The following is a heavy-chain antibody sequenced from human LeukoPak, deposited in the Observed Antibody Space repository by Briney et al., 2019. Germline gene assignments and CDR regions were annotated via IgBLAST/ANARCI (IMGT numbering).Heavy chain of an antibody. D-gene: IGHD3-3*01. CDR2: INHSGST. J-gene: IGHJ4*02. Sequence: SETLSLTCAVYGGSLSGYYWSWIRQPPRKGQEWIGEINHSGSTNYNPSLKSRVTISVDTSKNQFSLKLSSVTAADTAVYYCARSFWSGYYPFDYWGQGTLVTVSS. CDR3: ARSFWSGYYPFDY. V-gene: IGHV4-34*01. CDR1: GGSLSGYY.